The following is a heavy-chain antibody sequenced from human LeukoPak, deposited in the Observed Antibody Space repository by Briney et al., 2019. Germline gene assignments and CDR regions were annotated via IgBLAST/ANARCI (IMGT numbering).Heavy chain of an antibody. J-gene: IGHJ4*02. CDR3: ARVGTYGSGSYLSWLDY. Sequence: SGTLSLTCGVSVGSISSGNWWSWVRQPPGKGLEWIGYIYYSGSTNYNPSLKSRVTISVDTSKNQFSLKLSSVTAADTAVYYCARVGTYGSGSYLSWLDYWGQGTLVTVSS. CDR2: IYYSGST. D-gene: IGHD3-10*01. V-gene: IGHV4-4*02. CDR1: VGSISSGNW.